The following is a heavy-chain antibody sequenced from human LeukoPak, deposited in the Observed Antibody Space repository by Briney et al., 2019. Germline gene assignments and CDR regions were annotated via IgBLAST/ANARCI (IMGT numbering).Heavy chain of an antibody. J-gene: IGHJ4*02. V-gene: IGHV1-69*05. CDR2: IIPIFGTA. D-gene: IGHD3-22*01. CDR1: GGAFSSYA. Sequence: SVKVSCKASGGAFSSYAISWVRQAPGQGLEWMGRIIPIFGTANYAQKFQGRVTITTDESTSTAYMELSSLRSEDTAVYYCARDFANYYDSSRLDYWGQGTLVTVSS. CDR3: ARDFANYYDSSRLDY.